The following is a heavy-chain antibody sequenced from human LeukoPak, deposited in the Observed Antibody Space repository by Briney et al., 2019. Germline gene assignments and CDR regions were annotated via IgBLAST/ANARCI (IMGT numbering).Heavy chain of an antibody. CDR2: ISSSGSTI. CDR1: GFTFSDYY. J-gene: IGHJ5*02. V-gene: IGHV3-11*04. D-gene: IGHD2-2*01. CDR3: ARGLGAVVVPAAGDWFDP. Sequence: GGSLRLSCAASGFTFSDYYMSWLRQAPGKGLEWVSYISSSGSTIYYADSVKGRFTISRDNAKNSLYLQMNSLRAEDTAVYYCARGLGAVVVPAAGDWFDPWGQRTLVTVSS.